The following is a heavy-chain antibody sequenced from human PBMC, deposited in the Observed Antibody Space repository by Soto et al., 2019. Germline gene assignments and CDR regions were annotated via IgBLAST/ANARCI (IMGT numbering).Heavy chain of an antibody. CDR3: ARGLMKAWFDP. CDR2: INHSGST. V-gene: IGHV4-34*01. Sequence: PSETLSLTCAVYGGSFSGYYWSWIRQPPGKGLEWIGEINHSGSTNYNPSLKSRVTISVDTSKNQFSLKLSSVTAADTVVYYCARGLMKAWFDPWGQGTLVTVSS. CDR1: GGSFSGYY. J-gene: IGHJ5*02.